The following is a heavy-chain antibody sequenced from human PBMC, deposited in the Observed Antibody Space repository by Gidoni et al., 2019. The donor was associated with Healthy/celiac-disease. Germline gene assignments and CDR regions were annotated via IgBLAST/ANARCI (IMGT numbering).Heavy chain of an antibody. J-gene: IGHJ4*02. CDR3: AKDSPPDYCDY. Sequence: SCAASGFTFSSYGMHWVRQAPGKGLEWVAVISYDGSNKYYADSVKGRFTISRDNSKNTLYLQMNSLRAEDTAVYYCAKDSPPDYCDYWGQGTLVTVSS. V-gene: IGHV3-30*18. CDR2: ISYDGSNK. CDR1: GFTFSSYG.